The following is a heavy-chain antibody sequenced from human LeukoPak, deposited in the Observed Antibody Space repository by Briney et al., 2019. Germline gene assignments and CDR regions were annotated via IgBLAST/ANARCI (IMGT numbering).Heavy chain of an antibody. D-gene: IGHD6-19*01. Sequence: GGSLRLSCAASGLALCIDWMSWVRQAPGKGLEWVANIKQDGSEKYYVDSVKGRFTISRDHAKNSLYLQMNILRAEDTAVYYCARDHGLACDYGGQGTLVTVPS. CDR2: IKQDGSEK. CDR1: GLALCIDW. CDR3: ARDHGLACDY. V-gene: IGHV3-7*01. J-gene: IGHJ4*02.